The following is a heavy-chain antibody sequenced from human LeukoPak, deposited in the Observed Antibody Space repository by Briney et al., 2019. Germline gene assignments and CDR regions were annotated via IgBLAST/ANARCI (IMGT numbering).Heavy chain of an antibody. V-gene: IGHV3-21*01. CDR2: VSSGSTYK. Sequence: GGSLRLSCAASGFTFSGYSMNWVRQAPGKGLEWVSSVSSGSTYKYYADSVKGRFTISRDNAKNSLYLQMNSLRAEDTAVYYCARGDRLIAAALNWFDPWGQGTLVTVSS. CDR1: GFTFSGYS. J-gene: IGHJ5*02. CDR3: ARGDRLIAAALNWFDP. D-gene: IGHD6-13*01.